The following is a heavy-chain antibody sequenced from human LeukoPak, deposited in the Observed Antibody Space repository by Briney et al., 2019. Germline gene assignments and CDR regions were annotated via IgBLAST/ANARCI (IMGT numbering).Heavy chain of an antibody. V-gene: IGHV3-48*04. CDR1: GLTAIGYR. CDR3: ARGLELPPS. Sequence: GGSRSLSCAASGLTAIGYRMTWVRQAQGKGLEWVSHIGVTGGSVYADSVKGRFTISRDNAKNSVYMQMNSLRAEDTAVYYCARGLELPPSWGQGTLVTVSS. J-gene: IGHJ5*02. D-gene: IGHD1-7*01. CDR2: IGVTGGSV.